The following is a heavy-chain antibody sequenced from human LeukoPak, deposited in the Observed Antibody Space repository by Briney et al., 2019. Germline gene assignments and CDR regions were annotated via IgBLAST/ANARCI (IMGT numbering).Heavy chain of an antibody. D-gene: IGHD2-2*02. CDR2: MNPNSGNT. CDR1: GYTFTSYD. CDR3: ARGGLGYCSSTSCYIIDY. V-gene: IGHV1-8*03. Sequence: ASVKVSCKASGYTFTSYDINWVRQATGQGLEWMGWMNPNSGNTGYAQKFQGRVTITRNTSISTAYMELSSLRSEDTAVYYRARGGLGYCSSTSCYIIDYWGQGTLVTVSS. J-gene: IGHJ4*02.